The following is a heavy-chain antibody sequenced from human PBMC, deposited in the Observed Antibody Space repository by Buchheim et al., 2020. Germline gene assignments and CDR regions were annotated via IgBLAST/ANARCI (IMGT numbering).Heavy chain of an antibody. D-gene: IGHD3-3*01. CDR1: GFTFSSYG. J-gene: IGHJ6*02. Sequence: QVQLVESGGGVVQPGRSLRLSCAASGFTFSSYGMHWVRQAPGKGLEWVAVISYDGSNKYYADSVKGRFTISRDNSKNTLYLQMNSLRAEDTAVSYCAKDLKLNDFWSGYFPGDYYGMDVWGQGTT. V-gene: IGHV3-30*18. CDR3: AKDLKLNDFWSGYFPGDYYGMDV. CDR2: ISYDGSNK.